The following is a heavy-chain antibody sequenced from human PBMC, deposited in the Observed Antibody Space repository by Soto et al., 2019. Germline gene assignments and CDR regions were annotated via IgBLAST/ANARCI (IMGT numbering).Heavy chain of an antibody. V-gene: IGHV4-31*02. CDR2: MYYSGSF. J-gene: IGHJ2*01. D-gene: IGHD6-13*01. CDR3: ASSSFTAADGRRVVRSFSASLLNRSSDL. Sequence: PGKGLEWIGYMYYSGSFYYNPSLKGRVMISSDTSKNQFSLSVSSVTAADTAVYYCASSSFTAADGRRVVRSFSASLLNRSSDL.